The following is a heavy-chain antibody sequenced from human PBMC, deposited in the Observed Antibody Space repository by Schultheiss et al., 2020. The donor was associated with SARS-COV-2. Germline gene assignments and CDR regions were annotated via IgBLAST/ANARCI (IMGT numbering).Heavy chain of an antibody. CDR3: AKTPRKDTAMVYFDY. V-gene: IGHV3-7*03. D-gene: IGHD5-18*01. J-gene: IGHJ4*02. Sequence: GGSLRLSCAASGFTFSSYWMSWVRQAPGKGLEWVANIKQDGSEKYYVDSVKGRFTISRDNSKNTLYLQMNSLRAEDTAVYYCAKTPRKDTAMVYFDYWGQGTLVTVSS. CDR1: GFTFSSYW. CDR2: IKQDGSEK.